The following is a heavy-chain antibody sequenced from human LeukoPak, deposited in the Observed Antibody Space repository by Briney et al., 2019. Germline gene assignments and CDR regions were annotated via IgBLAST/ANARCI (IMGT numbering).Heavy chain of an antibody. CDR2: IKSKTDGGTT. CDR3: TTAPDYVYFDY. CDR1: GFTVSKAW. V-gene: IGHV3-15*01. D-gene: IGHD4-17*01. J-gene: IGHJ4*02. Sequence: GGSLRLVWAADGFTVSKAWMSWVRQAPGKGMGWGCRIKSKTDGGTTDYAAPVKGRFTISRDDSKNTLYLQMHSLKTEDTAVYYCTTAPDYVYFDYWGQGTLVTLS.